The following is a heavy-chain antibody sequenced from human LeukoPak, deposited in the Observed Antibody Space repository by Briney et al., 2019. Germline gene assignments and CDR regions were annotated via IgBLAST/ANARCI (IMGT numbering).Heavy chain of an antibody. CDR1: GFTFSNYW. Sequence: GGSLRLSCAASGFTFSNYWMHWVRQAPGEGLVWVSRINSDGSNTNYADSVKGRFTISRDNAKNTLYLQMNSLRAEDTAVYYCARRGASTGGLDIWGQGTMVTISS. CDR3: ARRGASTGGLDI. V-gene: IGHV3-74*01. J-gene: IGHJ3*02. D-gene: IGHD2-8*02. CDR2: INSDGSNT.